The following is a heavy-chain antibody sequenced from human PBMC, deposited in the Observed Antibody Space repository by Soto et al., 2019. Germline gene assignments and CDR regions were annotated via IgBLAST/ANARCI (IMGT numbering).Heavy chain of an antibody. Sequence: QVQLVQSGAEVKKPGASVKVSCKASGYTFTSYDINWVRQATGQGLEWMGWMNPNSGNTGYAQKFQGRVTMTRNTSISTAYMELSSLRSEDTAVYYCARGVLKTYNSSWYWFDPWGQGTLVTVSS. D-gene: IGHD6-13*01. CDR1: GYTFTSYD. V-gene: IGHV1-8*01. J-gene: IGHJ5*02. CDR3: ARGVLKTYNSSWYWFDP. CDR2: MNPNSGNT.